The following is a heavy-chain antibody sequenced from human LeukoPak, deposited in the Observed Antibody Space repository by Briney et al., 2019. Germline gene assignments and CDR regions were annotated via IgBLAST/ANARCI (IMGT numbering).Heavy chain of an antibody. CDR1: GFTISNYG. V-gene: IGHV3-30*18. D-gene: IGHD3-16*01. Sequence: GGSLRLSCAASGFTISNYGMHWVRQAPGKGLEWVALISSYGSNEYYADSVKGRFTISRDNSKNTLYLQMNSLRPEDTAVYYCAKRGGAGRSAFDIWGQGTMVTVSS. J-gene: IGHJ3*02. CDR2: ISSYGSNE. CDR3: AKRGGAGRSAFDI.